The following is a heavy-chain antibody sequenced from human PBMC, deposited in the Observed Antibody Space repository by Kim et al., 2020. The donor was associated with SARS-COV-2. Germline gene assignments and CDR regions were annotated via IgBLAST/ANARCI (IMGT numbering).Heavy chain of an antibody. CDR2: ISGSGGYT. CDR1: GFTFSSFA. V-gene: IGHV3-23*01. D-gene: IGHD2-2*01. J-gene: IGHJ4*02. Sequence: GGSLRLSCAASGFTFSSFAMNWVREAPGKGLEWLSGISGSGGYTYYADSVKGRFTISRDNSKNSLYLQMSSLRAEDTAIYYCAKMDSHYCRRASCFEYFVCWGQGTLVTGSS. CDR3: AKMDSHYCRRASCFEYFVC.